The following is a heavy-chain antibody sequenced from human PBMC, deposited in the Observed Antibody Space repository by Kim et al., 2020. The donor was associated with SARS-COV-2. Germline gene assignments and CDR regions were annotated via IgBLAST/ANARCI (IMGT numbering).Heavy chain of an antibody. CDR3: AKSRIASSSSWYGVFDY. Sequence: RRFTIPTDKSKNTLYLQMNSLRAENTAVYYCAKSRIASSSSWYGVFDYWGQGTLVTVSS. V-gene: IGHV3-23*01. D-gene: IGHD6-13*01. J-gene: IGHJ4*02.